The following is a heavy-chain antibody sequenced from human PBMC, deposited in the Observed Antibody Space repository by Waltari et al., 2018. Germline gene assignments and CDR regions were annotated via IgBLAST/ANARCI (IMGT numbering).Heavy chain of an antibody. J-gene: IGHJ4*02. D-gene: IGHD1-1*01. Sequence: ELRLLESGGGSVQPGGSLRLSCVGSGFTFSRYAMSWVRQAPGKGLEWVSGIMDNSGSTYDADSGKGRFTISRDNFKNTLFLDLNSLRAEDTAAYYCAKSGDNYVVYFDSWGQGSLVSVSS. V-gene: IGHV3-23*01. CDR2: IMDNSGST. CDR1: GFTFSRYA. CDR3: AKSGDNYVVYFDS.